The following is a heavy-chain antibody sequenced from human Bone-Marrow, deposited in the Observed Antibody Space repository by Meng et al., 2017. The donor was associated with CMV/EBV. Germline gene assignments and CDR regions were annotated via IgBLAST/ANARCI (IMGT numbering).Heavy chain of an antibody. V-gene: IGHV3-30*04. CDR2: ISHDGSNQ. CDR3: ASLGYSYGHDY. J-gene: IGHJ4*02. D-gene: IGHD5-18*01. Sequence: GGSLRLSCAASGFTFSSYAMHWVRQAPGKGLEWVAVISHDGSNQYYADSVKGRFTISRDNSKNTVHLQMNSLRVEDTAVYYCASLGYSYGHDYWGQGTLVAVSS. CDR1: GFTFSSYA.